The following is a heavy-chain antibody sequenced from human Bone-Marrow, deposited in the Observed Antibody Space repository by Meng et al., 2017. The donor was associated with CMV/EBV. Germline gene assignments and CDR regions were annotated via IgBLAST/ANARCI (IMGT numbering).Heavy chain of an antibody. Sequence: SETLSLTCTVSGGSISSSSYYWGWIRQPPGKGLEWIGSIYYSGSTYYNPSLKSRVTISVDTSKNQFSLKLRSVTTADTAVYYCARGGYSSGWYLGEVDYWGQGTLVTVSS. D-gene: IGHD6-19*01. CDR3: ARGGYSSGWYLGEVDY. V-gene: IGHV4-39*07. CDR1: GGSISSSSYY. CDR2: IYYSGST. J-gene: IGHJ4*02.